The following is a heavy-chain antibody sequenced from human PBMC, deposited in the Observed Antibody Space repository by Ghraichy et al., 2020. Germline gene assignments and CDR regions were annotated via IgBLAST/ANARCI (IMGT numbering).Heavy chain of an antibody. V-gene: IGHV3-21*01. CDR3: SRGHADTNYDGMDV. CDR1: GFTFTNYA. J-gene: IGHJ6*02. CDR2: ISTTSSYI. Sequence: GGSLRLSCAASGFTFTNYAMNWVRQAPGKGLEWVSSISTTSSYIYYPDSLQGRFTISRDNAKNSLYLHMSGLRAEDTAVYYCSRGHADTNYDGMDVWGQGTTVTVSS. D-gene: IGHD2-2*01.